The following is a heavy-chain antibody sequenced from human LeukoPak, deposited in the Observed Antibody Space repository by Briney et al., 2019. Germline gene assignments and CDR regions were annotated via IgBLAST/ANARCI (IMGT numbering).Heavy chain of an antibody. Sequence: GGSLRLSCAASGFTFSSYWMHWVRQAPGKGLVWVSRINTDGSSTSYADSVKGRFTISRDNAKNTLYLQMNSLRAEDTAVYYCARTVVVPAAISLGAFDIWGQGTMVTVSS. V-gene: IGHV3-74*01. CDR2: INTDGSST. CDR3: ARTVVVPAAISLGAFDI. CDR1: GFTFSSYW. J-gene: IGHJ3*02. D-gene: IGHD2-2*01.